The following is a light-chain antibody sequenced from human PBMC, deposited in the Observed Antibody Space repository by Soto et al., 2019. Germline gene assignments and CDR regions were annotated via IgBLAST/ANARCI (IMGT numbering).Light chain of an antibody. CDR1: QSISSW. CDR2: KAS. CDR3: QHYNSYSEA. V-gene: IGKV1-5*03. J-gene: IGKJ1*01. Sequence: PSTLSASVRDRVTITCRASQSISSWLAWYQQKPGKAPKLLIYKASTLKSGVPSRFSGSTSGTEFTLTISSLQPDDFATYYCQHYNSYSEAFGQGTKVDIK.